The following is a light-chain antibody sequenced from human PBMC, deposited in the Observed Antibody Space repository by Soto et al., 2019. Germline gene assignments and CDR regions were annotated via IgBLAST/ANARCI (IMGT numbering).Light chain of an antibody. J-gene: IGLJ1*01. CDR1: NSDVGSYNL. Sequence: QSVLTQPASVSGSPRQSITISCTGTNSDVGSYNLVSWFQQHPGKAPKLVIYEVTKRPSGVSDRFSGSKSGNTASLTISGLQVEDEADYYCFSYAGDSVYVFGTGTKV. V-gene: IGLV2-23*02. CDR2: EVT. CDR3: FSYAGDSVYV.